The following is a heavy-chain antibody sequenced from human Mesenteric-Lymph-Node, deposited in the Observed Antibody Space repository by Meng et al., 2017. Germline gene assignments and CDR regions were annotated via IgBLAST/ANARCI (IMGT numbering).Heavy chain of an antibody. D-gene: IGHD4-17*01. J-gene: IGHJ5*02. Sequence: LRQAGPGLVKPPPTPPLTCAISGDSVSNNSAAWSWIRQSPSRGLEWLGRAYYRSKWYYDYAVSVKSRVTFNPDTSKNQFSLHLESVTPEDTAVYYCARNDYGDLRYHWFDPWGQGTLVTVSS. V-gene: IGHV6-1*01. CDR2: AYYRSKWYY. CDR1: GDSVSNNSAA. CDR3: ARNDYGDLRYHWFDP.